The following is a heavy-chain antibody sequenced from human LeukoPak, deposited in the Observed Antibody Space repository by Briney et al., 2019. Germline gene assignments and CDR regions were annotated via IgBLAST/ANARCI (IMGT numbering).Heavy chain of an antibody. CDR2: ISAYNGNT. J-gene: IGHJ4*02. Sequence: VASVKVSCKASGYTFTSYGISWVRQAPGQGLEWMGWISAYNGNTNYAQKFQGRVTMTEDTSTDTAYMELSSLRSEDTAVYYCATGSSGYYFFDYWGQGTLVTVSS. V-gene: IGHV1-18*01. CDR3: ATGSSGYYFFDY. CDR1: GYTFTSYG. D-gene: IGHD3-22*01.